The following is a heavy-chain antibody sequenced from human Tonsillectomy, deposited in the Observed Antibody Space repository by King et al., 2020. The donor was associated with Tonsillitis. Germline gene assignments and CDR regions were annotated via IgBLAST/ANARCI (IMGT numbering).Heavy chain of an antibody. V-gene: IGHV1-8*01. J-gene: IGHJ6*02. CDR3: ARGGRKQLVAYYYYGMDV. D-gene: IGHD6-6*01. Sequence: VQLVESGAEVKKPGASVKVSCKASGYTFTSYDINWVRQATGQGLEWMGWMNPNSGNTGYAQKFQGRVTMTRNTSISTAYMELSSLRSEDTAVYYCARGGRKQLVAYYYYGMDVWGQGTTVTVSS. CDR1: GYTFTSYD. CDR2: MNPNSGNT.